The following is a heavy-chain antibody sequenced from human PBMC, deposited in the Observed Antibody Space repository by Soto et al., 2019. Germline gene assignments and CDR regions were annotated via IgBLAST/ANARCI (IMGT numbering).Heavy chain of an antibody. Sequence: PSETLSLTCTVSGDSISSSSYYWGWIRQPPGRGLEWIGSIYYSGSTYYNPSLKSRVTISVDTSKNQFSLKLSSVTAADTAVYYCARAGDSSGPVALGYWGQGTLVTV. J-gene: IGHJ4*02. V-gene: IGHV4-39*07. D-gene: IGHD6-19*01. CDR2: IYYSGST. CDR3: ARAGDSSGPVALGY. CDR1: GDSISSSSYY.